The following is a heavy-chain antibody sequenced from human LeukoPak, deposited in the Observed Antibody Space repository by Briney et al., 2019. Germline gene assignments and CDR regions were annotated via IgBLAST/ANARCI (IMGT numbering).Heavy chain of an antibody. CDR1: GGSFSGYY. J-gene: IGHJ4*02. V-gene: IGHV4-34*01. CDR2: INHSGST. CDR3: ARGGVLGGGWLFAY. Sequence: PSETLSLTCAVYGGSFSGYYWSWIRQPPGKGLEWIGEINHSGSTNYNPSLKRRVTISGDTTKNQFSLKLTSVTAADTAVYFCARGGVLGGGWLFAYWGQGTLVTVSS. D-gene: IGHD6-19*01.